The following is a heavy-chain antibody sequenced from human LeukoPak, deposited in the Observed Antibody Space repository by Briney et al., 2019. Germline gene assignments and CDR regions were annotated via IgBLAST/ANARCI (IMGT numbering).Heavy chain of an antibody. CDR2: IYYSGST. Sequence: SETLSLTCAVSGGSISSGGYYWSWIRQYPGKGLEWIGYIYYSGSTYYNPSLKSRVTISVETSKNQFSLKLRSVTAADTAVYYCARNSSGYYIDYWGQGTLVTVSS. V-gene: IGHV4-31*11. CDR3: ARNSSGYYIDY. D-gene: IGHD3-22*01. CDR1: GGSISSGGYY. J-gene: IGHJ4*02.